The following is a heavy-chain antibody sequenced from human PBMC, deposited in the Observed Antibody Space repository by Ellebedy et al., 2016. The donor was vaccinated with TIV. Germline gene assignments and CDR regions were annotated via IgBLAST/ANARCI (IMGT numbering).Heavy chain of an antibody. J-gene: IGHJ3*02. CDR2: IYPRYSET. CDR3: ARHNRPRFYYGSGDPFDI. CDR1: GYSFTSYW. V-gene: IGHV5-51*01. Sequence: GESLKISCKGSGYSFTSYWIGWVRQMPGRGLEGMGIIYPRYSETTYSPSFQGKVNISADKSINTAYLQWSSLKASETAMYYCARHNRPRFYYGSGDPFDIWGQGTMVTVSS. D-gene: IGHD3-10*01.